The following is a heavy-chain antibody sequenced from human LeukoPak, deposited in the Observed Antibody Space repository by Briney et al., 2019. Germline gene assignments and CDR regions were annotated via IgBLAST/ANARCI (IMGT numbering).Heavy chain of an antibody. J-gene: IGHJ4*02. CDR1: GYTLTELS. CDR3: ATLITIFGVVPYYFDY. D-gene: IGHD3-3*01. CDR2: FDPEDGEI. Sequence: ASVKVSCKVSGYTLTELSMHWVRQAPGKGLEWMGGFDPEDGEIIYAQKFQGRVTMTEDTSTDTAYMELSSLRSEDTAAYYCATLITIFGVVPYYFDYWGQGTLVTVSS. V-gene: IGHV1-24*01.